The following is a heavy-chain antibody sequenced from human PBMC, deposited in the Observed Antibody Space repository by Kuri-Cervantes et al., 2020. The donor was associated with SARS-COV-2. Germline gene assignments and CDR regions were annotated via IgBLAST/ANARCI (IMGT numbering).Heavy chain of an antibody. CDR1: GFTFDDYG. D-gene: IGHD2-21*01. Sequence: GGSLRLSCAASGFTFDDYGMSWVRQAPGKGLEWVSAISGSGGSTYYADSVKGRFTISRDNSKNTLYLQMNSLRAEDTAVYYCAKAIGGAIATGGVDYWGQGTLVTVSS. CDR3: AKAIGGAIATGGVDY. CDR2: ISGSGGST. V-gene: IGHV3-23*01. J-gene: IGHJ4*02.